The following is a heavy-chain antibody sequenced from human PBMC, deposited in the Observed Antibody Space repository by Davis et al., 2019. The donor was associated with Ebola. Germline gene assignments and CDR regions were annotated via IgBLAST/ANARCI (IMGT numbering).Heavy chain of an antibody. J-gene: IGHJ6*03. V-gene: IGHV4-34*01. CDR2: INHSGST. CDR1: GFTFSDYY. CDR3: ARQSYYYMDV. Sequence: ESLKISCAASGFTFSDYYMSWIRQPPGKGLEWIGEINHSGSTNYNPSLKSRVTISVDTSKNQFSLKLSSVTAADTAVYYCARQSYYYMDVWGKGTTVTVSS.